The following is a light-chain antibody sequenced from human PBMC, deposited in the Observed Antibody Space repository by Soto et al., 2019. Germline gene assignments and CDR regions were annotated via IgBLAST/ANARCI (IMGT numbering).Light chain of an antibody. Sequence: QSVLTQPPSASGTPGQRVTISCSGSSSNIGSKTVNWSQQLPGTVPKLLIYNSYQRPSGVPDRFSGSKSGTSASLAISGLQSEDEADYYCAAWDASLNGYVFGAGTKLTVL. CDR2: NSY. J-gene: IGLJ1*01. V-gene: IGLV1-44*01. CDR3: AAWDASLNGYV. CDR1: SSNIGSKT.